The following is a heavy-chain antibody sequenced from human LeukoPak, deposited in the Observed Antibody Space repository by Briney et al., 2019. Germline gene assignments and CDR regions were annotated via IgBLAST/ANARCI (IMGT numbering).Heavy chain of an antibody. J-gene: IGHJ5*02. V-gene: IGHV3-11*04. Sequence: GGSLRLSCAASGFTFSDYYMSWIRQAPGKGLEWVSYISSSGSTIYYADSVKGRFAISRDNAKNSLYLQMNSLRVEDAAVYYCARAGGYCSGGSCYRGYSWFDPWGQGTLVTVSS. D-gene: IGHD2-15*01. CDR2: ISSSGSTI. CDR3: ARAGGYCSGGSCYRGYSWFDP. CDR1: GFTFSDYY.